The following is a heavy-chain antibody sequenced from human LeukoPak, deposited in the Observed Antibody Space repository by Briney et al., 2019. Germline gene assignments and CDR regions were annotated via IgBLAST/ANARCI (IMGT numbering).Heavy chain of an antibody. CDR1: GGSISSYY. CDR3: ARATDLPAAFRYYFDY. J-gene: IGHJ4*02. V-gene: IGHV4-59*01. D-gene: IGHD2-2*01. CDR2: IYYSGST. Sequence: SETLSLTCTVSGGSISSYYWSWIRQPPGKGLEWIGYIYYSGSTNYNPSLKSRFTISVDTSKNQFSLKLSSVTAADTAVYYCARATDLPAAFRYYFDYWGQETLVTVSS.